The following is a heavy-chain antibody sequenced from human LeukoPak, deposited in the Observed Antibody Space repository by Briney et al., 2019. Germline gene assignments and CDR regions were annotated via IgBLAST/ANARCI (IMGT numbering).Heavy chain of an antibody. Sequence: GGSLRLSCAASGFTFSSYWMSWVRQAPGKGLEWVANIKQDGSEKYYVDSVKGRFTISRDNAKNSLYLQMNSLRAEDTAVYYCARDRVLLRHSSKPGGGQGTLVTVSS. D-gene: IGHD6-13*01. CDR3: ARDRVLLRHSSKPG. CDR2: IKQDGSEK. J-gene: IGHJ4*02. CDR1: GFTFSSYW. V-gene: IGHV3-7*01.